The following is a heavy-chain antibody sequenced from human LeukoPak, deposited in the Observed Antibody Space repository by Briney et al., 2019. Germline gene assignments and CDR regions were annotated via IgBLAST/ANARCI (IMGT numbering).Heavy chain of an antibody. CDR2: IYYGGST. J-gene: IGHJ5*01. CDR1: GDSIGSYY. Sequence: PSETLSLTCSVSGDSIGSYYWTWIRQSPGKGLEWIGYIYYGGSTNYSPSLQSRVRISVDTSNNQFSQQLRSVTATDTAIYYCARGRARDGSYPWLDSWGQGTLVTVSS. D-gene: IGHD3-16*02. V-gene: IGHV4-59*01. CDR3: ARGRARDGSYPWLDS.